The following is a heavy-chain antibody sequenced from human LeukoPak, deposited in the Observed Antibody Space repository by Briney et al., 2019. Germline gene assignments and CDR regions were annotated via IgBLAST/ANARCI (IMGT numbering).Heavy chain of an antibody. J-gene: IGHJ4*02. V-gene: IGHV4-61*02. D-gene: IGHD3-9*01. CDR1: GGSISSGSYY. Sequence: SETLSLTCTVSGGSISSGSYYWSWIRQPAGKGLEWIGRIYSSGSTNYNPSLKSRVTISVDTSKNQFSLKLSSVTAADTAVYYCARETDKVPVRYFDWSPNYYFDYWGQGTLVTVSS. CDR3: ARETDKVPVRYFDWSPNYYFDY. CDR2: IYSSGST.